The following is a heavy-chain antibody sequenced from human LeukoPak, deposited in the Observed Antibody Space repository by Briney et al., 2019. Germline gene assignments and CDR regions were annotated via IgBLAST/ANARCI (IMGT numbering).Heavy chain of an antibody. J-gene: IGHJ6*03. CDR3: PKVMYYDSWSGSHPPRGTYYMDV. V-gene: IGHV3-30*02. CDR2: LQYDGGNK. CDR1: GFTFSSYG. Sequence: PGGSLQLPCAAPGFTFSSYGMPWVRQAPGKGLEGVALLQYDGGNKYYADSVKGRLTISRDNSKNTLYRQMNSLRAEDTAVYYCPKVMYYDSWSGSHPPRGTYYMDVWGKGNTVTVSS. D-gene: IGHD3-3*01.